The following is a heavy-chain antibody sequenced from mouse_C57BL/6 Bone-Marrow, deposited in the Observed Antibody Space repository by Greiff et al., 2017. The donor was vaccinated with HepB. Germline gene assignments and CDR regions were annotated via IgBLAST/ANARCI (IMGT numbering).Heavy chain of an antibody. CDR1: GFTFSDYY. CDR2: ISNGGGST. D-gene: IGHD2-4*01. Sequence: EVKVEESGGGLVQPGGSLKLSCAASGFTFSDYYMYWVRQTPEKRLEWVAYISNGGGSTYYPDTVKGRFTISRDNAKNTLYLQMSRLKSEDTAMYYCARRGSTMITHWYFDVWGTGTTVTVSS. CDR3: ARRGSTMITHWYFDV. V-gene: IGHV5-12*01. J-gene: IGHJ1*03.